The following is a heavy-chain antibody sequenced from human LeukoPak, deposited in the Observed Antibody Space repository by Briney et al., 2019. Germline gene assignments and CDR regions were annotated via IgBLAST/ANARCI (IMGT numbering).Heavy chain of an antibody. J-gene: IGHJ2*01. Sequence: SETLSLTCTVSGASISSGNYYWTWIRQPAGKGLEWIGRIYTTGRTSYNPSLKSRVTISVDTSKNQFSLKLSSVTAADTAVYYCATKSGYSSGWYFDLWGRGTLVTVSS. CDR3: ATKSGYSSGWYFDL. V-gene: IGHV4-61*02. CDR2: IYTTGRT. D-gene: IGHD6-19*01. CDR1: GASISSGNYY.